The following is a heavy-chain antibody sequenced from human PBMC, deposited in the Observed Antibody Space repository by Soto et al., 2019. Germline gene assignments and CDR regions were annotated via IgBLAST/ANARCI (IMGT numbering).Heavy chain of an antibody. CDR3: AREGDYYDSSGYFDY. D-gene: IGHD3-22*01. CDR2: IIPIFGTA. V-gene: IGHV1-69*13. CDR1: GGTFSSYA. Sequence: GDSVKVSCKASGGTFSSYAISWVRQAPGQGLEWMGGIIPIFGTANYAQKFQGRVTITADESTSTAYMELSSLRSEDTAVYYCAREGDYYDSSGYFDYWGQGTLVTVSS. J-gene: IGHJ4*02.